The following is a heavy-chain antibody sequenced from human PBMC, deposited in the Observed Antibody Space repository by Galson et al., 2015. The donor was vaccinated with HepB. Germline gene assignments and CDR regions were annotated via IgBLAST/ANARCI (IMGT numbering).Heavy chain of an antibody. V-gene: IGHV3-30*18. Sequence: SLRLSCAASGFTFSSYGMHWVRQAPGKGLEWVAVISYDGSNKYYADSVKGRFTISRDNSKNTLYLQMNSLRAEDTAVYYCAKDYDFFDFDYWGQGTLVTVSS. CDR3: AKDYDFFDFDY. CDR1: GFTFSSYG. D-gene: IGHD3-3*01. J-gene: IGHJ4*02. CDR2: ISYDGSNK.